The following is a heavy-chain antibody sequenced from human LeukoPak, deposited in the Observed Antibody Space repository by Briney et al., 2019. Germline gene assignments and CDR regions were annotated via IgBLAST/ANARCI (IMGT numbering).Heavy chain of an antibody. J-gene: IGHJ4*02. CDR2: IGGGGEST. CDR3: AKVLSGSQDY. CDR1: GFTFSSYA. D-gene: IGHD1-26*01. Sequence: GGSLRLSCATSGFTFSSYAMSWVRQAPGKGLEWVSTIGGGGESTYYADSVKGRFTISRDNSKNTVYLQMNSLRAEDTAVYYCAKVLSGSQDYWGQGTLVTVFS. V-gene: IGHV3-23*01.